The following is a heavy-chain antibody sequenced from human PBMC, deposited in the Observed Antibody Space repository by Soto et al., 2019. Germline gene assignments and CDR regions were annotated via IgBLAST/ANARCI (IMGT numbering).Heavy chain of an antibody. D-gene: IGHD3-22*01. CDR1: GFTFDDYG. Sequence: EVQLVESGGSVVRPGGSLRLSCAASGFTFDDYGMTWVRQAPGKGLEWVSGINWDGRATGCADSVKGRFTISRDNAKNSLYLQMNSLRAEDTALYYCARRGGYAWYLEYWGQGTLVTVSS. J-gene: IGHJ4*02. V-gene: IGHV3-20*04. CDR2: INWDGRAT. CDR3: ARRGGYAWYLEY.